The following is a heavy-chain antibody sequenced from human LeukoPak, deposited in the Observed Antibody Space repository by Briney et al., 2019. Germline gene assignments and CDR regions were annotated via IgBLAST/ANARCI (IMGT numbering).Heavy chain of an antibody. V-gene: IGHV3-7*01. J-gene: IGHJ3*02. CDR3: AREVTASSFDI. D-gene: IGHD2-21*02. CDR1: GFSFIDYW. CDR2: INQDGSQN. Sequence: GSLRLSCAASGFSFIDYWMSWVRQAPGRGLEWVGNINQDGSQNSSVDSVKGRFTISRDNAKNSLYLQMNSLGAEDTALYYCAREVTASSFDILGQGTMVTVSS.